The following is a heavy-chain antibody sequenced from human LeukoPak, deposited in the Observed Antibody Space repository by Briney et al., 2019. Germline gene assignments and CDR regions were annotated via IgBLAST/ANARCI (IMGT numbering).Heavy chain of an antibody. D-gene: IGHD6-19*01. CDR1: VFTFSSYW. V-gene: IGHV3-74*01. J-gene: IGHJ6*02. CDR2: INSDGSST. CDR3: ARAEWLVRYYYGMDV. Sequence: PGGSLGLSCAAPVFTFSSYWMHWVRQAPGKGLVWVSRINSDGSSTSYADSVKGRFTISRDNAKNTLYLQMNSLRAEDTAVYYCARAEWLVRYYYGMDVWGQGTTVTVSS.